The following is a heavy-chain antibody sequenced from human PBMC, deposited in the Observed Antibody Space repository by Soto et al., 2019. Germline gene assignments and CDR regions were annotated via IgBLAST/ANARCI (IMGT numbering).Heavy chain of an antibody. CDR1: EFTFSSYW. J-gene: IGHJ4*02. V-gene: IGHV3-74*01. CDR2: INPDGTDT. D-gene: IGHD3-3*01. CDR3: TRDPLGIGVDF. Sequence: GGTLRLSCAASEFTFSSYWMHLIRQAPGKGLVCVSRINPDGTDTSYADSVKGRFTISRDNAKNTLYLHIISLRAEDTAVYYCTRDPLGIGVDFWGQGALVTVSS.